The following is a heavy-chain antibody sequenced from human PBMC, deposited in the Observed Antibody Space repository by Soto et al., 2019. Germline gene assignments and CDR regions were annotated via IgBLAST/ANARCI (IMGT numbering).Heavy chain of an antibody. J-gene: IGHJ4*02. V-gene: IGHV1-2*02. D-gene: IGHD1-26*01. CDR3: GRGRSGQIVVFY. CDR1: GYTFTGHY. CDR2: VGPESGAT. Sequence: ASVKVSCKASGYTFTGHYIHWVRQAPEQGPEWMGEVGPESGATRYAQRFQGRVTMTRDTSITTVYMELKDLSPDDTAVYYCGRGRSGQIVVFYWGQGTPVTVS.